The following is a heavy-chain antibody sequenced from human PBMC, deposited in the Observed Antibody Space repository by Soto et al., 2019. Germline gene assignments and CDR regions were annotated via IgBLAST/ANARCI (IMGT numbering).Heavy chain of an antibody. CDR3: ARIRDSSGWYEDWYFDL. J-gene: IGHJ2*01. D-gene: IGHD6-19*01. Sequence: QVTLKESGPVLVKPTETLTLTCTVSGFSLSNASMGVSWIRQPPGMALEWLAYIFSNDEKSYSTSLKSRLTISKDACKSQLVLTMTNMDPVDTATYYCARIRDSSGWYEDWYFDLWGRGSLVTVSA. CDR1: GFSLSNASMG. CDR2: IFSNDEK. V-gene: IGHV2-26*01.